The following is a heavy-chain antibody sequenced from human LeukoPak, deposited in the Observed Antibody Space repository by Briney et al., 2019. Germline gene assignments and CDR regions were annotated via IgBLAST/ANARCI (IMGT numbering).Heavy chain of an antibody. D-gene: IGHD2-21*02. CDR1: GYTFTSYG. V-gene: IGHV1-18*01. CDR2: ISAYNGNT. Sequence: ASVKVSCKASGYTFTSYGISWVRQAPGQGLEWMGWISAYNGNTNYAQKLQGRVTMTTDTSPSTAYMELRSLRSDDTAVYYCARDLCGGDCYSGWFDPWGQGTLVTVSS. CDR3: ARDLCGGDCYSGWFDP. J-gene: IGHJ5*02.